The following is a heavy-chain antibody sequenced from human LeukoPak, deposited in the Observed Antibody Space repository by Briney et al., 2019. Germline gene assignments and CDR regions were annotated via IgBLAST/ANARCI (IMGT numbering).Heavy chain of an antibody. J-gene: IGHJ4*02. CDR1: GFTFSSYW. Sequence: PGGSLGLSCAVSGFTFSSYWMHWVRQAPGKGLVWVSRINSDGSSTSYADSVKGRFTISRDNAKNTLYLQMNSLRAEDTAVYYFASIVRATTGLDCWGQGTLVTVSS. D-gene: IGHD1-26*01. CDR3: ASIVRATTGLDC. V-gene: IGHV3-74*01. CDR2: INSDGSST.